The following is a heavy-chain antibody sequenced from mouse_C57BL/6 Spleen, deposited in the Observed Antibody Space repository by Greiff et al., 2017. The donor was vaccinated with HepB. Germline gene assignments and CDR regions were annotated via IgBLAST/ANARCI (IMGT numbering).Heavy chain of an antibody. CDR2: IYPGSGST. CDR1: GYTFTSYW. CDR3: ARSGVVNYYGSTRGVFDY. J-gene: IGHJ2*01. Sequence: QVQLQQSGAELVKPGASVKMSCKASGYTFTSYWITWVKQRPGQGLEWIGDIYPGSGSTNYNEKFKSKATLTVDTSSSTAYMQLSSLTSEDSAVYYCARSGVVNYYGSTRGVFDYWGQGTTLTVSS. V-gene: IGHV1-55*01. D-gene: IGHD1-1*01.